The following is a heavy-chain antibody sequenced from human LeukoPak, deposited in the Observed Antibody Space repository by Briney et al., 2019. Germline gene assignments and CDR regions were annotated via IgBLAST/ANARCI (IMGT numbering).Heavy chain of an antibody. J-gene: IGHJ4*02. D-gene: IGHD3-9*01. V-gene: IGHV3-48*04. CDR2: ISSSSSTI. CDR3: AKAPTPTGFYMHY. CDR1: GFTFSSYS. Sequence: PGGSLRLSCAASGFTFSSYSMNWVRQAPGKGLEWVSYISSSSSTIYYADSVKGRFTISRDDSKTSLYLQMNSLRTEDTALYYCAKAPTPTGFYMHYWGQGTLVTVSS.